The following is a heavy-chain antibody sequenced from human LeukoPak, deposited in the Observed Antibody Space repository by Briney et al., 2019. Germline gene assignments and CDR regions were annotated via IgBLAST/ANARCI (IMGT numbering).Heavy chain of an antibody. Sequence: PGGALKISCKGSGYLFTSYWIVWGRQLPGKGLEWGGIIYPGDSDTRYSPSFQGQVTISADKSIRTAYLQWISLKASDTAMYYCARRADSSEYFQYWGQGTLVTVSS. CDR3: ARRADSSEYFQY. V-gene: IGHV5-51*01. D-gene: IGHD2-21*01. CDR1: GYLFTSYW. J-gene: IGHJ1*01. CDR2: IYPGDSDT.